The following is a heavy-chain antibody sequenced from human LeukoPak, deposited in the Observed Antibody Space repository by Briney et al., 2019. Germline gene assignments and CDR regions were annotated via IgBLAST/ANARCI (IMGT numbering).Heavy chain of an antibody. D-gene: IGHD3-10*01. CDR2: ISSSGSTI. CDR3: AKLTSDTMVRGVTTDY. J-gene: IGHJ4*02. CDR1: GFIFSSYT. V-gene: IGHV3-48*01. Sequence: PGGSLRLSCAASGFIFSSYTMNWVRQAPGKGLEWLSYISSSGSTIYYADSVKGRFSISRDNSRNTLYLQVTSLRAEDTAVYYCAKLTSDTMVRGVTTDYWGQGTLVTVSS.